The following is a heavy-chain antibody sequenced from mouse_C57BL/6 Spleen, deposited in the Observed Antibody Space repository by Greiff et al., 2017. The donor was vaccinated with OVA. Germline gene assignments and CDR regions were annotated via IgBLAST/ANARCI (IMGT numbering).Heavy chain of an antibody. CDR2: IDPETGGT. Sequence: QVQLQQSGAELVRPGASVTLSCKASGYTFTDYEMHWVKQTPVHGLEWIGAIDPETGGTAYNQKFKGKAILTADKSSSTAYMELRSLTSEDSAVYYCTRRHHGAMDYWGQGTSVTVSS. J-gene: IGHJ4*01. CDR3: TRRHHGAMDY. CDR1: GYTFTDYE. V-gene: IGHV1-15*01.